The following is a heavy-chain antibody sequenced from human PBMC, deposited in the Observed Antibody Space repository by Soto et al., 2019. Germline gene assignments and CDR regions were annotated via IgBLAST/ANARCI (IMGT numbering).Heavy chain of an antibody. CDR1: GGTFSSYT. V-gene: IGHV1-69*02. CDR3: ATARLTNYGDYVGHPNWFDP. D-gene: IGHD4-17*01. J-gene: IGHJ5*02. CDR2: IIPILGIA. Sequence: ASVKVSCKDSGGTFSSYTISWVRQAPGQGLEWMGRIIPILGIANYAQKFQGRGTMTEDTSTDTAYMELSSLRSEDTAVYYCATARLTNYGDYVGHPNWFDPWGQGTLVTVSS.